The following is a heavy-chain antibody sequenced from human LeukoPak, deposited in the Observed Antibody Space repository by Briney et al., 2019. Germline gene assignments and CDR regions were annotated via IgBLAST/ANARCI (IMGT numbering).Heavy chain of an antibody. D-gene: IGHD2-2*02. CDR2: ISSSSSYI. V-gene: IGHV3-21*01. J-gene: IGHJ4*02. CDR3: ARGAEYCSSTSCYIVY. CDR1: GFSFSSNS. Sequence: PGRSLRLSCAASGFSFSSNSMNWVRQAPGKGLEWVSSISSSSSYIHYAESVKGGFTISRDNAKNSLYLQMNSLRAEDTAVYHCARGAEYCSSTSCYIVYWGQGTLVTVSS.